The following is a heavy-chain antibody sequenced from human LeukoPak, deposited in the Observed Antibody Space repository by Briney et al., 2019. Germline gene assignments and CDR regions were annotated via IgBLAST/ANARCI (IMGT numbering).Heavy chain of an antibody. J-gene: IGHJ4*02. V-gene: IGHV1-69*04. Sequence: SVKVSCKASGGTFSSYAISWVRQAPGQGLEWMGRIIPILGIANYAQKFQGRVTITADKSTSTAYMELSSLRSEDTAVCYCARGPKRSSSWYAYYFDYWGQGTLVTVSS. CDR2: IIPILGIA. D-gene: IGHD6-13*01. CDR3: ARGPKRSSSWYAYYFDY. CDR1: GGTFSSYA.